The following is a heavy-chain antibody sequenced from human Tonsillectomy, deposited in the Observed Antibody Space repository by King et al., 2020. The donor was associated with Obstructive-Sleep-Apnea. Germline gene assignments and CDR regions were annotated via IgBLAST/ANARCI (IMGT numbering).Heavy chain of an antibody. D-gene: IGHD3-10*01. Sequence: LPLQESGPGLVKPSQTLSLTCTVSGGSISSGGYYWRWIRQHPGKGLEWIGYIYYSGSTYYNPSLKSRVTISVDTSKNQFSLKLSSVTAADTAVYYCARGTGVRGVISIQESPFFDYWGQGTLVTVSS. V-gene: IGHV4-31*03. CDR2: IYYSGST. J-gene: IGHJ4*02. CDR3: ARGTGVRGVISIQESPFFDY. CDR1: GGSISSGGYY.